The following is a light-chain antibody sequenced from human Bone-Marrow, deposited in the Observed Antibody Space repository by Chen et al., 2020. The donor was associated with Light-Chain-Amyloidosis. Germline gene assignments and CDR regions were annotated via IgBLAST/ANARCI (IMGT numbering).Light chain of an antibody. Sequence: DSQMTQSPSSLSASVGDRVTITCRSSQSVSRYLNWYQQKPGKAPKLLIYATSNLQSGVPSRFSGSGSETDFTLSISSLQPEDFATYYCQQSYSSPLAFGGGTSVEIK. CDR3: QQSYSSPLA. CDR2: ATS. V-gene: IGKV1-39*01. J-gene: IGKJ4*01. CDR1: QSVSRY.